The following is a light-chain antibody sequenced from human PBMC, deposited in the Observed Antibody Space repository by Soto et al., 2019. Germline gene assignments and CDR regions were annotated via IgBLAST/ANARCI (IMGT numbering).Light chain of an antibody. CDR3: QQYGGSPYT. CDR1: QRVRSNY. J-gene: IGKJ2*01. V-gene: IGKV3-20*01. CDR2: GAS. Sequence: EIVLTQSPGTLSLSPGERATLSCRASQRVRSNYLAWYQQKPGQAPRLLIYGASSRATGIPDRFSGTGSGTDFTLTIRRLEPEDFAVYYCQQYGGSPYTFGQGTKLEIK.